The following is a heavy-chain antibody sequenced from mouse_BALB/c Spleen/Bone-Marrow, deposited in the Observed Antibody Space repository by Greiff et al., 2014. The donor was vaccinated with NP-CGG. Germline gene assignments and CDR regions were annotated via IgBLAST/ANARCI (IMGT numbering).Heavy chain of an antibody. CDR1: GYKFNDYN. Sequence: VQLQQPGPELVKPGASVKISCKASGYKFNDYNMHWVKQSHGKSLEWIGYIYPYNGGTGYNQKFKSKATLTVYNSSSTAYMELRSLTSEDSAVYYCARGYSWYFDVWGAGTTVTVAS. CDR3: ARGYSWYFDV. V-gene: IGHV1S29*02. D-gene: IGHD2-3*01. CDR2: IYPYNGGT. J-gene: IGHJ1*01.